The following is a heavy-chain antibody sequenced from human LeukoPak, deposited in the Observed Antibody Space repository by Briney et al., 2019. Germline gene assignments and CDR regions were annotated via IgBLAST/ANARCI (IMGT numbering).Heavy chain of an antibody. Sequence: PGESLRLSCAASGFTFSSYSMNWVGQAPGKGLEWVSSISSSSSYIYYADSVKGRFTISRDNAQNSLYLQMNSLRAEDTAVYYCARDRGYCSSTSCYVRSGIDYWGQGTLVTVSS. CDR2: ISSSSSYI. CDR3: ARDRGYCSSTSCYVRSGIDY. CDR1: GFTFSSYS. V-gene: IGHV3-21*01. J-gene: IGHJ4*02. D-gene: IGHD2-2*03.